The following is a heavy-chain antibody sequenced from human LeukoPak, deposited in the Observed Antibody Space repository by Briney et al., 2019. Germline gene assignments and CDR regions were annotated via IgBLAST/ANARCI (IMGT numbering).Heavy chain of an antibody. Sequence: GGSLRLSCAASGFTFSSYWMSWVRQAPGKGLEWVANIKQDGSEKCYVDSVKGRFTISRDNAKNSLYLQMNSLRAEDTAVYYCARDYYDSSGYSDYWGQGALVTVSS. CDR3: ARDYYDSSGYSDY. CDR2: IKQDGSEK. CDR1: GFTFSSYW. D-gene: IGHD3-22*01. J-gene: IGHJ4*02. V-gene: IGHV3-7*01.